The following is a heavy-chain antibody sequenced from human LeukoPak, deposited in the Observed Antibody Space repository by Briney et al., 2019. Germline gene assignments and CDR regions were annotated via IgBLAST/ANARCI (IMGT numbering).Heavy chain of an antibody. CDR1: GFTFSSYS. CDR2: ISSSSSYI. CDR3: ARARPVGGQWLGDFDY. D-gene: IGHD6-19*01. J-gene: IGHJ4*02. V-gene: IGHV3-21*01. Sequence: GGSLRLSCAASGFTFSSYSMNWVRQAPGKGLEWVSSISSSSSYIFYADSVKGRFTISRDNAKNSLYLQMNSLRAEDTAVYYCARARPVGGQWLGDFDYGGRGPLVTVSS.